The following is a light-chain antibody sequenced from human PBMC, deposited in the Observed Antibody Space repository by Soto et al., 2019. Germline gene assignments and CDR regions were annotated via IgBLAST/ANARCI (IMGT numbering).Light chain of an antibody. CDR1: TSNIGNNA. J-gene: IGLJ3*02. CDR2: YDD. CDR3: STWDDTLNGVV. Sequence: QSVLTQSPSVSGAPRQRVTITCSGSTSNIGNNAVSWYQQLPGEAPTLLLYYDDLLSSGVSDRFCSSKSSTSASPSISGIESEDEDEYYCSTWDDTLNGVVFGEGTKLTVL. V-gene: IGLV1-36*01.